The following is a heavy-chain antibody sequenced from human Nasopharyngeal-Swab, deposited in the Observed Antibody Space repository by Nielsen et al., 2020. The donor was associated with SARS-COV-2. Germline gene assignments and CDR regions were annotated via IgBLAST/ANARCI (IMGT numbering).Heavy chain of an antibody. V-gene: IGHV1-24*01. CDR3: ATLAYDFWSGQTLLRRWFDP. Sequence: ASVKVSCKVSGYTLTELSMHWVRQAPGKGLEWMGGFDPEDGETIYAQKFQGRVTMTEDTSTDTAYMELSSLRSEDTAVYYCATLAYDFWSGQTLLRRWFDPWGQGTLVTVSS. CDR1: GYTLTELS. CDR2: FDPEDGET. D-gene: IGHD3-3*01. J-gene: IGHJ5*02.